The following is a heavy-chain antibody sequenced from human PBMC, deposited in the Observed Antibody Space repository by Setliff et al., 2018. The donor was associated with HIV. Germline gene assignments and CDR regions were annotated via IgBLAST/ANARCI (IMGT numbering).Heavy chain of an antibody. J-gene: IGHJ4*02. CDR1: GASIRSYY. CDR2: IYYTGST. CDR3: ASGLFYDY. D-gene: IGHD2-21*01. Sequence: SETLSLTCSVSGASIRSYYWTWIRQPPGRGLEWIGFIYYTGSTKYNPSLKGRVTISVDTSKTQFSLRLGSVTAADTAVYYCASGLFYDYWGQGALVTVSS. V-gene: IGHV4-59*08.